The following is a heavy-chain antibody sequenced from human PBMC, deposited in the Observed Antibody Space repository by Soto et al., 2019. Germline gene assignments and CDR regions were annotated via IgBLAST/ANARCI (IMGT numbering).Heavy chain of an antibody. V-gene: IGHV1-24*01. CDR1: GYTLTELS. D-gene: IGHD1-26*01. CDR2: FDPEDVET. Sequence: QVQLVQSGAEVKKPGASVKVSCKVSGYTLTELSMHWVRQAPGKGLEWRGGFDPEDVETIYAQKFQGRVTMTEDTSTDTAYMELSSLRSEDTAVYYCATDPIVGATGDEWFDPWGQGTLVTVSS. CDR3: ATDPIVGATGDEWFDP. J-gene: IGHJ5*02.